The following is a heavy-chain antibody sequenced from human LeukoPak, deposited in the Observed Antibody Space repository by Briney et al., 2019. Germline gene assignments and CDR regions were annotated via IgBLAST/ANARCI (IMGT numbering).Heavy chain of an antibody. Sequence: GGSLRLSCAASGFTFSSYSMNWVRQAPGKGLEWVSYISSSSSTIYYADSVKGRFTISRDNAKNSLYLQMNSLRADDTAVYYCARIGSSGYYYFSIYWGQGTLVTVSS. CDR2: ISSSSSTI. V-gene: IGHV3-48*01. J-gene: IGHJ4*02. CDR3: ARIGSSGYYYFSIY. D-gene: IGHD3-22*01. CDR1: GFTFSSYS.